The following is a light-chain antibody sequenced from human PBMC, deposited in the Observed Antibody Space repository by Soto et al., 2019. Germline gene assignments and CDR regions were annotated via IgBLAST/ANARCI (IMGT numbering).Light chain of an antibody. J-gene: IGKJ5*01. CDR2: GAS. CDR3: QQYCSSPPIT. V-gene: IGKV3-20*01. Sequence: EIVLTQSPGTLSLSPGERATLSCRASQSVSKSYLAWYQQKPGQAPRLLIYGASSRATGIPDRFSGSGSGTDFTLTISRLEPEDFAVYYCQQYCSSPPITFGQGTRLEIK. CDR1: QSVSKSY.